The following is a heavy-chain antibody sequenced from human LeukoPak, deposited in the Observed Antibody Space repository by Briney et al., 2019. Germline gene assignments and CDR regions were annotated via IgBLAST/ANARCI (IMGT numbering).Heavy chain of an antibody. CDR2: INPSGGST. D-gene: IGHD3-22*01. V-gene: IGHV1-46*01. CDR1: GYTFTSYY. CDR3: ARDHVNYYYDSSGYSN. Sequence: ASVKVSCKASGYTFTSYYMHWVRQAPGQGLEWMGIINPSGGSTSYAQKFQGRVTITADKSTSTAYMELSSLRSEDTAVYYCARDHVNYYYDSSGYSNWGQGTLVTVSS. J-gene: IGHJ4*02.